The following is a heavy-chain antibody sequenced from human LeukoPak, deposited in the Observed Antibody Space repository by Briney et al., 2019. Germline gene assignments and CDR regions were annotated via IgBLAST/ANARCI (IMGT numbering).Heavy chain of an antibody. D-gene: IGHD3-10*01. CDR1: GFTFSDAW. CDR2: IKSKIDGGTI. CDR3: TTRRQDGG. Sequence: GGSLRLSCVGSGFTFSDAWMSWVRQAPGKGLEWVGRIKSKIDGGTIDYGAPVKGRFTISRDDSRNTLYLQMNSLKTEDTAVYYCTTRRQDGGWGQGTLVTVS. J-gene: IGHJ4*02. V-gene: IGHV3-15*01.